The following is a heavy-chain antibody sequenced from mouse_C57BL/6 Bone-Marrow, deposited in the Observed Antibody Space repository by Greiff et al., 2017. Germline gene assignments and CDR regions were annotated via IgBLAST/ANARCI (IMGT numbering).Heavy chain of an antibody. CDR3: ADDYAMDY. CDR1: GFTFSDYG. CDR2: ISSGSSTI. V-gene: IGHV5-17*01. Sequence: VQLKQSGRGLVKPGGSLKLSCAASGFTFSDYGMHWVRQAPETGLEWVAYISSGSSTIYYADTVKGRVTISRDNAKSTLFLQMTSLRSEDTAMYYCADDYAMDYWGQGTSVTVSS. J-gene: IGHJ4*01.